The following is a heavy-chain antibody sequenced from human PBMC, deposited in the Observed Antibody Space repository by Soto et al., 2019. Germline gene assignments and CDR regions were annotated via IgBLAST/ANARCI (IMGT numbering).Heavy chain of an antibody. CDR2: IYYSGST. Sequence: SETLSLTCTVSGGSISSYYWSWIRQPPGKGLEWIGYIYYSGSTNYNPSLKSRVTISVDTSKNQFSLKLSSVTAADTAVYYCAGGGVVNDAFDIWGQGTMVTVSS. V-gene: IGHV4-59*01. J-gene: IGHJ3*02. D-gene: IGHD2-8*02. CDR3: AGGGVVNDAFDI. CDR1: GGSISSYY.